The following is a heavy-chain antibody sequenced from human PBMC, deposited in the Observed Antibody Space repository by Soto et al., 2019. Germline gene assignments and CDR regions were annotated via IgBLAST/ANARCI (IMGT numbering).Heavy chain of an antibody. CDR3: ARERYVASRHSHFDP. CDR2: TSTNNDDR. D-gene: IGHD6-6*01. J-gene: IGHJ5*02. V-gene: IGHV1-18*04. CDR1: GYRFSTYG. Sequence: ASVKVSCKASGYRFSTYGINWVRQAPGQGLEWLGWTSTNNDDRNYAQKFRGRVTFTTDTSTSTAYMELRSLISDDTAVYFCARERYVASRHSHFDPWGQGTQVTVSS.